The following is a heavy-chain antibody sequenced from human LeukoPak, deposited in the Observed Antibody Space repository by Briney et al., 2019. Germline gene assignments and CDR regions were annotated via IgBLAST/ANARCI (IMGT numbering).Heavy chain of an antibody. CDR2: INHSGST. D-gene: IGHD3-10*01. V-gene: IGHV4-34*01. CDR1: GGSFSGYY. Sequence: PSETLSLTCAVYGGSFSGYYWSWIRQPPGKGLEWIEEINHSGSTNYNPSLKSRVTISVDTSKNQFSLKLSSVTAADTAVYYCARGARDGSGSYSSLRYYYYYYYMDVWGKGTTVTVSS. CDR3: ARGARDGSGSYSSLRYYYYYYYMDV. J-gene: IGHJ6*03.